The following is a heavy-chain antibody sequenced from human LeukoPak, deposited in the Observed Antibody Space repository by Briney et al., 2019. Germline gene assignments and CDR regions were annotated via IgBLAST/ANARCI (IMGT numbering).Heavy chain of an antibody. CDR3: ATYLPSGSPWY. V-gene: IGHV3-30*01. D-gene: IGHD1-26*01. CDR2: ISYDGSNK. CDR1: GFTFSSYA. Sequence: GGSLRLSCAASGFTFSSYAMHWVRQAPGKGLEWVAVISYDGSNKYYADSVKGRFTISRDNSENTLYLQMNSLRAEDTAVYYCATYLPSGSPWYWGQGTLVTVSS. J-gene: IGHJ4*02.